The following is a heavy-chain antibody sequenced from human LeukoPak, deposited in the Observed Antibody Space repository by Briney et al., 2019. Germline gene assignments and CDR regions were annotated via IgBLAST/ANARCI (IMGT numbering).Heavy chain of an antibody. Sequence: GGSLRLSCAASGFAFSSYGIHWVRQAPGKGLEWVAVISNDGSNKYYADSVKGRFTISRDNSKNTLYLQMNSLRADDTAVYYCAKGGGSYSSGWYYDYWGQGTLVTVSS. J-gene: IGHJ4*02. D-gene: IGHD6-19*01. CDR1: GFAFSSYG. V-gene: IGHV3-30*18. CDR3: AKGGGSYSSGWYYDY. CDR2: ISNDGSNK.